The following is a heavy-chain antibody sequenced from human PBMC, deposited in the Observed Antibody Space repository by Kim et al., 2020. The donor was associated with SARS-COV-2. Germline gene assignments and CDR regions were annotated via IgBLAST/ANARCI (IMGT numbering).Heavy chain of an antibody. CDR3: ARHFSGYSTLDY. Sequence: YNPSLKIRVTISIDPAKTSFSLRLTSVTAADTAVYFCARHFSGYSTLDYWGQGALVTVSS. J-gene: IGHJ4*02. V-gene: IGHV4-39*01. D-gene: IGHD3-22*01.